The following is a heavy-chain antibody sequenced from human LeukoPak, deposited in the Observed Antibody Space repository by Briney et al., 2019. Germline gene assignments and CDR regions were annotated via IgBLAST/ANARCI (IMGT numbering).Heavy chain of an antibody. V-gene: IGHV1-8*01. J-gene: IGHJ6*03. D-gene: IGHD6-13*01. CDR3: ARGSSPYIAATGSHYYYYYYMDV. CDR2: MSPNSGNT. Sequence: ASVKVSCKASGYTFTSYDINWVRQATGQGLEWMGWMSPNSGNTDYAQKFQGRVTLTGNTSISTAYMELSNLRPEDTAVYYCARGSSPYIAATGSHYYYYYYMDVWGKGTTVTISS. CDR1: GYTFTSYD.